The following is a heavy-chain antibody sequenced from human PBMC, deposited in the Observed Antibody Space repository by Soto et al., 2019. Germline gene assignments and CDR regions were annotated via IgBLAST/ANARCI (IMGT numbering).Heavy chain of an antibody. Sequence: GASVKVSCKASGYTFTSYGISWVRQAPGQGLEWMGWISAYNGNTNYAQKPQGRVTMTTDTSTSTAYMELRSLRSEDTAVYYCARDLNPQLYDILTGHDYLGQGTLVTVSS. CDR3: ARDLNPQLYDILTGHDY. CDR1: GYTFTSYG. D-gene: IGHD3-9*01. J-gene: IGHJ4*02. CDR2: ISAYNGNT. V-gene: IGHV1-18*01.